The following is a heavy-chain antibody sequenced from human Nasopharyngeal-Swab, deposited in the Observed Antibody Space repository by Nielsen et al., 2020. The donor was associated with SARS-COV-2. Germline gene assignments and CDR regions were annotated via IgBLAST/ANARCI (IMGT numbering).Heavy chain of an antibody. D-gene: IGHD2-2*01. J-gene: IGHJ4*02. V-gene: IGHV3-15*01. Sequence: WIRQPPGKGLEWVGRIKSKTDGGTTDHAAPVKGRFTISRDDSKNTLYLQMNSLKTEDTAVYYCTTDLMYCSSTSCYSFDYWGQGTLVTVSS. CDR3: TTDLMYCSSTSCYSFDY. CDR2: IKSKTDGGTT.